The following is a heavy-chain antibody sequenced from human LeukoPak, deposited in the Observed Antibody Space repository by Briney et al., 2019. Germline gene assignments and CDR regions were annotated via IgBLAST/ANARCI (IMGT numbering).Heavy chain of an antibody. J-gene: IGHJ4*02. CDR3: ARDMYSSSWFVLFDY. Sequence: GGSLRLSCAASGFTFSSYWMHWVRQAPGEGLVWVSRINSDGSSTSYADSVKGRFTISRDNAKNTLYLQMNSLRAEDTAVYYCARDMYSSSWFVLFDYWGQGTLVTVSS. V-gene: IGHV3-74*01. CDR1: GFTFSSYW. CDR2: INSDGSST. D-gene: IGHD6-13*01.